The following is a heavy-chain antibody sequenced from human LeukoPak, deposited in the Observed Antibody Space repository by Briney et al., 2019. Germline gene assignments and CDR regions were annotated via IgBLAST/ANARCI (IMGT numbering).Heavy chain of an antibody. CDR3: VRDQRRDFF. J-gene: IGHJ4*02. D-gene: IGHD5-24*01. CDR2: IHPDGSAT. CDR1: GFTFSDYW. Sequence: PGGSLRLSCAASGFTFSDYWVHWVRQAPGKGLVWVSRIHPDGSATYYADSVKGRFTISRDNAKNTLYLQMNSLRAEDTAVYYCVRDQRRDFFWGQGTLVTVSS. V-gene: IGHV3-74*01.